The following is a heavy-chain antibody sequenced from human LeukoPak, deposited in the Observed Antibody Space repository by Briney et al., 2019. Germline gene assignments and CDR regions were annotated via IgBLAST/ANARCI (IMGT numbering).Heavy chain of an antibody. Sequence: ASVKVSCKASGYTFTTYYMHWVRQAPGQGLEWIGIINPSDGSTTYAQSLQGRVTMTRDTSTTTVYMELSSLRSEGAAVYYCARHQGAGEYPFDYWGQGALVTVSS. CDR3: ARHQGAGEYPFDY. J-gene: IGHJ4*02. V-gene: IGHV1-46*01. CDR1: GYTFTTYY. CDR2: INPSDGST. D-gene: IGHD3-16*01.